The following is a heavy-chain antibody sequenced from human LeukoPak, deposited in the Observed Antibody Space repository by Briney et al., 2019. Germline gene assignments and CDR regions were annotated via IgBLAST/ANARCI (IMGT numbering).Heavy chain of an antibody. CDR2: IYYSGST. Sequence: SETLSLTCTVSGGSISSGDYYWSWIRQPPGKGLEWIGYIYYSGSTYYNPSLKSRVTISVDTSKNQFSLKLSSVTAADTAVYYCARDGNDRSYYGMDVWGQGTTVTVSS. CDR1: GGSISSGDYY. V-gene: IGHV4-30-4*01. CDR3: ARDGNDRSYYGMDV. D-gene: IGHD3-22*01. J-gene: IGHJ6*02.